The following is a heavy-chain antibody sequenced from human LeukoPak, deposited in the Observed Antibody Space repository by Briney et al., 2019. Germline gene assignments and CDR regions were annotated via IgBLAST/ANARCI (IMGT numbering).Heavy chain of an antibody. CDR2: VYYSGST. CDR1: GGSISSYY. Sequence: SETLSLTCTVSGGSISSYYWSWIGQPPGKGLEWIGYVYYSGSTNYNPSLKSRVTISVDTSKNQFSLKLSSVTAADTAVYYCSSGWYYGMDVWGQGTTVTVSS. J-gene: IGHJ6*02. CDR3: SSGWYYGMDV. V-gene: IGHV4-59*01. D-gene: IGHD6-19*01.